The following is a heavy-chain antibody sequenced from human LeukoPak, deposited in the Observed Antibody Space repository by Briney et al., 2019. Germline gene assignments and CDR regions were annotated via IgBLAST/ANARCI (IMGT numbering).Heavy chain of an antibody. Sequence: GGSLRLSCAASGFSLSNYWMSWVRQAPGKGLEWVANINQDGSDKYYVDSVMGRFTISKDNAKNSVYLQMNSLRPEDTAIYYCAWNGVTHGLDVWGQGTTVTVSS. CDR3: AWNGVTHGLDV. D-gene: IGHD1-1*01. J-gene: IGHJ6*02. V-gene: IGHV3-7*01. CDR2: INQDGSDK. CDR1: GFSLSNYW.